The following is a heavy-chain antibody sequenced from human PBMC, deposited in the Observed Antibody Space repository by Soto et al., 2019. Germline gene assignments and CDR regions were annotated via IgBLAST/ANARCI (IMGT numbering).Heavy chain of an antibody. CDR1: GFTFSSSW. CDR2: VSGDGSST. Sequence: GGSLRLSCAASGFTFSSSWMHWVRQAPGKGLVWVSRVSGDGSSTNYADSVKGRFTISRDNSKNTLYLQMNSLRAEDTAVYYCAKDQIQYPSWGQGTLVTVSS. D-gene: IGHD2-2*02. CDR3: AKDQIQYPS. J-gene: IGHJ5*02. V-gene: IGHV3-74*01.